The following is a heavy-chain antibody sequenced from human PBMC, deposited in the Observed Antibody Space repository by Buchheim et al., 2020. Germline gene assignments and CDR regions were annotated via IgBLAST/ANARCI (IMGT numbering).Heavy chain of an antibody. CDR3: AKVKEADLESYWYGMDV. CDR2: ISRSSDRT. D-gene: IGHD2-15*01. J-gene: IGHJ6*02. V-gene: IGHV3-23*01. Sequence: EVQLLASGGGLVQPGGSLRLSCAASGFTFSRFAMIWVRRAPGRGMEGISSISRSSDRTYYADSVKGRFTVSRDNSKNTLHLQMNNLRAEDTAVYYCAKVKEADLESYWYGMDVWGQGTT. CDR1: GFTFSRFA.